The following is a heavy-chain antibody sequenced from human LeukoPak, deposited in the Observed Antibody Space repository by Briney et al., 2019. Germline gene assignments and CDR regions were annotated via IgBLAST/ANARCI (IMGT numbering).Heavy chain of an antibody. CDR2: IRQDGGEK. J-gene: IGHJ4*01. V-gene: IGHV3-7*01. CDR3: ARDGTAPGLYFDL. CDR1: GFTFSSYW. D-gene: IGHD6-13*01. Sequence: GGSLRLSCAVSGFTFSSYWMNWVRQAPGKGLEWVASIRQDGGEKSYVDSVKGRFTISRDNTKNSLYLQINSLRAEDTAMYYCARDGTAPGLYFDLWGQGTLVTVSS.